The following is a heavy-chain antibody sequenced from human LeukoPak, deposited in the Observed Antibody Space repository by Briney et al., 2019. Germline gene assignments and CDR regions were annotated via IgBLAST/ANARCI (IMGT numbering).Heavy chain of an antibody. J-gene: IGHJ4*02. CDR1: GGSISSSNW. Sequence: SETLSLTCAVSGGSISSSNWWSWVRQPPGKGLEWIGEIYHSGSTNYNPSLKSRVTISVDESKNQFSLKLSSVTAADTAVYYCARDRGSGSYGVDYWGQGTLVTVSS. CDR3: ARDRGSGSYGVDY. V-gene: IGHV4-4*02. CDR2: IYHSGST. D-gene: IGHD3-10*01.